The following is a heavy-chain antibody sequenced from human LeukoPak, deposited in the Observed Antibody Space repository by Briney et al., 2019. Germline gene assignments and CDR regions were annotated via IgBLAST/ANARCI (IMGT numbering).Heavy chain of an antibody. Sequence: SETLSLTCAVYGGSFSGYYWTWIRQPPGKGLEWIGEINHSGSTNYNPSLKSRVTISVDTSKNQFSLKLSSVTAANTAVYYCARETSGSNDAFDIWGQGTMVTVSS. J-gene: IGHJ3*02. CDR2: INHSGST. CDR1: GGSFSGYY. CDR3: ARETSGSNDAFDI. D-gene: IGHD1-26*01. V-gene: IGHV4-34*01.